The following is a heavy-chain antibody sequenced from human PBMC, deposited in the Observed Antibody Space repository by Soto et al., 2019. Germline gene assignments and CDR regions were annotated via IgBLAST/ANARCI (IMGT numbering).Heavy chain of an antibody. CDR2: ISGSGGST. CDR1: GFTFSSYA. J-gene: IGHJ4*02. Sequence: GGSLRLSCAASGFTFSSYAMIWVRQAPGKGLEWVSAISGSGGSTYYADSVKGRFTISRDNSKNTLYLQMNSLRAEDTAVYYCAKDGPYDFWSGYYFDYWGQGTLVTVSS. CDR3: AKDGPYDFWSGYYFDY. D-gene: IGHD3-3*01. V-gene: IGHV3-23*01.